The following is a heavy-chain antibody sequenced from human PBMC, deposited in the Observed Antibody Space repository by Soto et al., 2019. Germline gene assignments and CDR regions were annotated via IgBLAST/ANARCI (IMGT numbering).Heavy chain of an antibody. CDR1: GFTFSSYS. D-gene: IGHD6-19*01. Sequence: GGSLRLSCAASGFTFSSYSMNWVRQAPGKGLEWVSYISSSSSTIYYADSVKGRFTISRDNAKNSLYLQMNSLRAEDTAVYYCARGEGGGYSSGWYERYYYGTDVWGQGTTVTVSS. V-gene: IGHV3-48*01. J-gene: IGHJ6*02. CDR3: ARGEGGGYSSGWYERYYYGTDV. CDR2: ISSSSSTI.